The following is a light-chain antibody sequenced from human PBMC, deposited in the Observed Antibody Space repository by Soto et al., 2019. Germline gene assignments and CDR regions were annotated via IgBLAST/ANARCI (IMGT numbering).Light chain of an antibody. J-gene: IGLJ2*01. CDR2: DVS. V-gene: IGLV2-14*01. CDR3: RSYTSSNTLV. Sequence: QSVLTQPASVSGSPGQSIAISCTGTSNDVGGYNYVSWYQQHTGKATKLMIYDVSARPSGVSNRFSGSKSDNTASLTISGLQAEDEADYYCRSYTSSNTLVFGGVTKLTVL. CDR1: SNDVGGYNY.